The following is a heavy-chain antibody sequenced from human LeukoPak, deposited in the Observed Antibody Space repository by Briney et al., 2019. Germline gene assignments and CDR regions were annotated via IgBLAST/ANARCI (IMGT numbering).Heavy chain of an antibody. CDR2: ISSSSSYI. J-gene: IGHJ3*02. CDR1: GFTFSSYS. CDR3: TTDRYCSGGWCNDAFDI. V-gene: IGHV3-21*03. Sequence: GGSLRLSCAASGFTFSSYSMNWVRQAPGKGLEWVSSISSSSSYIYYADSVKGRFTISRDNAKNSLFLQMNSLRVEDTAVYYCTTDRYCSGGWCNDAFDIWGQGTRVTVSS. D-gene: IGHD2-15*01.